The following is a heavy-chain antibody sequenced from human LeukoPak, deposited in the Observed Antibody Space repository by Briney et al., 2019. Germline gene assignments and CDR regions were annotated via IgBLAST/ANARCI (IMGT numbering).Heavy chain of an antibody. V-gene: IGHV4-38-2*02. J-gene: IGHJ4*02. Sequence: SETLSLTCTVSGYSISSGYYWGRIRQPPGKRLEWIGSIYHSGSTYYNPSLKSRVTISVDTSKNQFSLKLSSVTAADTAVYYCARDWEIGLKWLRKYYFDYWGQGTLVTVSS. CDR1: GYSISSGYY. CDR2: IYHSGST. D-gene: IGHD5-12*01. CDR3: ARDWEIGLKWLRKYYFDY.